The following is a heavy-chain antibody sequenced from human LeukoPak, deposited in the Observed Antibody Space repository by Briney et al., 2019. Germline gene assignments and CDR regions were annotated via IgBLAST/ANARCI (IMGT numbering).Heavy chain of an antibody. CDR3: ARVLVAEGFYYFDY. V-gene: IGHV4-39*07. D-gene: IGHD6-19*01. J-gene: IGHJ4*02. CDR2: IYYSGST. CDR1: GGSISSSSYY. Sequence: SETLSLTCTVSGGSISSSSYYWGWIRQPPGKGLEWIGSIYYSGSTYYNPSLKSRVTISVDTSKNQFSLKLSSVTAADTAVYYCARVLVAEGFYYFDYWGQGTLVTVSS.